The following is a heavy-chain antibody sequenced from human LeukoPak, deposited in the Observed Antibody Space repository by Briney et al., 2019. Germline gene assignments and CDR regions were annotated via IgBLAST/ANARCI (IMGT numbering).Heavy chain of an antibody. CDR2: IIPIFGTA. V-gene: IGHV1-69*05. CDR3: ARGDEDYGDYVM. CDR1: GGTFSSYA. D-gene: IGHD4-17*01. Sequence: SVKVSXKASGGTFSSYAISWVRQAPGQGLEWMGRIIPIFGTANYAQKFQGRVTITTDESTSTAYMELSSLRSEDTAVYYCARGDEDYGDYVMWGQGTLVTVSS. J-gene: IGHJ4*02.